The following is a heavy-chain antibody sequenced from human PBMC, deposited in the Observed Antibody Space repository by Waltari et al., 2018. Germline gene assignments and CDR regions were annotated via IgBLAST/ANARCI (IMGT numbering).Heavy chain of an antibody. CDR3: ARGRDYYDSSGYYYFDY. CDR2: IYTSGST. D-gene: IGHD3-22*01. V-gene: IGHV4-61*02. Sequence: QVQLRESGPGLVKPSQTLSLTCTVSGGSISSGSYYWSWIRQPAGKGLEWIGRIYTSGSTNYNPSLKSRVTISVDTSKNQFSLKLSSVTAADTAVYYCARGRDYYDSSGYYYFDYWGQGTLVTVSS. CDR1: GGSISSGSYY. J-gene: IGHJ4*02.